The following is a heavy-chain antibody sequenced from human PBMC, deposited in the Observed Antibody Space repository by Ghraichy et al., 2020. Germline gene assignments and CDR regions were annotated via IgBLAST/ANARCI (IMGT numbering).Heavy chain of an antibody. V-gene: IGHV4-61*02. J-gene: IGHJ6*03. CDR2: IYTSGST. D-gene: IGHD5-12*01. Sequence: SETLSLTCTVSGGSISSGSYYLSWIRQPAGKGLEWIGRIYTSGSTNYNPSLKSRVTISVDTSKNQFSLKLSSVTAADTAVYYCAREPHSGYDYYYYMDVWGKGTTVTVSS. CDR3: AREPHSGYDYYYYMDV. CDR1: GGSISSGSYY.